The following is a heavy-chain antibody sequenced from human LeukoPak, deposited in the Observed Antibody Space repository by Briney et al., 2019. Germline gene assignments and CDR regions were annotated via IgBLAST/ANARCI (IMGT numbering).Heavy chain of an antibody. V-gene: IGHV1-2*02. CDR2: INPNSGGT. CDR1: GYTFTGYY. CDR3: AREYYDILTGYYLLDY. Sequence: GASVKVSCKASGYTFTGYYMHWVRQAPGQGLEWMGWINPNSGGTNYAQKFQGRVTMTRDTSISTAYMELSRPRSDDTAVYYCAREYYDILTGYYLLDYWGQGTLVTVSS. J-gene: IGHJ4*02. D-gene: IGHD3-9*01.